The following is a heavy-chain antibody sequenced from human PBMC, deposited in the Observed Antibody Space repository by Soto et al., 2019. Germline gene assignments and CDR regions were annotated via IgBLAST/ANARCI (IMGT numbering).Heavy chain of an antibody. CDR2: VTDNGRST. D-gene: IGHD4-17*01. J-gene: IGHJ4*02. V-gene: IGHV3-23*01. CDR1: GFTFSRDG. Sequence: EVQLLESGGGLVQAGGSLRLSCAASGFTFSRDGMSWVRQAPGKGLEWVSLVTDNGRSTYYAYSVKGRFTISRDNTKNTLFLQMNSLRAEDTAVYYCAKERATTTAFDYWGQGALVTVSS. CDR3: AKERATTTAFDY.